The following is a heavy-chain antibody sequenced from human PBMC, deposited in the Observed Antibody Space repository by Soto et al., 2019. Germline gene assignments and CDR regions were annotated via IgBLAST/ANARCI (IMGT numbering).Heavy chain of an antibody. CDR1: GDSVSSDITS. V-gene: IGHV6-1*01. CDR2: TYYRSKWFH. Sequence: QGQLQQSGPGLVKPSQTLSLTCAISGDSVSSDITSWSWIRQSPSRGLEWLGRTYYRSKWFHDHAASVNSRITINPHSSAIQVPLELNALAPCVSAVYYCARENALDVWCQRTVVTVSS. CDR3: ARENALDV. J-gene: IGHJ3*01.